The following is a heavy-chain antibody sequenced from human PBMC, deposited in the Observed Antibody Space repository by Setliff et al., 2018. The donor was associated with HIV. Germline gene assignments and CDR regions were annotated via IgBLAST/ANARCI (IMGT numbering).Heavy chain of an antibody. CDR2: TMPKFGTS. D-gene: IGHD2-21*02. Sequence: ASVKVSCKASGGSLRSLSINWVRQAPGQGLEWVAGTMPKFGTSNYAHKFQGRMTITADESTSTAYMELTGLRSEVTAVYYCANLRGEEAGNFYYFYFGLDVWGQGTTVTVSS. V-gene: IGHV1-69*13. J-gene: IGHJ6*02. CDR3: ANLRGEEAGNFYYFYFGLDV. CDR1: GGSLRSLS.